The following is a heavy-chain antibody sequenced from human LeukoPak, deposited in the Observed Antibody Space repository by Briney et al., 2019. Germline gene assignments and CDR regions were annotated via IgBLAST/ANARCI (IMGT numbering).Heavy chain of an antibody. CDR3: AKGFQTYGELSFDV. Sequence: PGGSLRLSCAASGFTFSNYAMSWVRQAPGKGLEWVSTVSGSASNTYYADSVKGRFTISRDNSKTTLYLQMNSLRADDTAVCYCAKGFQTYGELSFDVWGQGTLVAVSS. V-gene: IGHV3-23*01. CDR1: GFTFSNYA. J-gene: IGHJ4*02. CDR2: VSGSASNT. D-gene: IGHD4-17*01.